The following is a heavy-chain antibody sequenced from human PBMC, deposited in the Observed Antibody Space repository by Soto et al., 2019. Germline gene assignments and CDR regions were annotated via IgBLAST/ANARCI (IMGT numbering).Heavy chain of an antibody. CDR1: GGSISSGDYY. Sequence: PSETLSLACTVSGGSISSGDYYWSWIRQPPGKGQERIGYIYYSGSTYYNKSLKSRVTISVDTSKNQFSLKLSFVTAADLAVFYFARGSYYYDSSGYYHYWVHGTLVTVSS. CDR2: IYYSGST. J-gene: IGHJ4*01. V-gene: IGHV4-30-4*01. CDR3: ARGSYYYDSSGYYHY. D-gene: IGHD3-22*01.